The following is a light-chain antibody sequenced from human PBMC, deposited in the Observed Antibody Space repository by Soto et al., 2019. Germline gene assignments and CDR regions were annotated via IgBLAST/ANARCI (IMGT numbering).Light chain of an antibody. V-gene: IGLV8-61*01. CDR2: STN. CDR3: AAWDDSLNGPWV. Sequence: QTVVTQEPSFSVSPGGTVTLTCGLTSGSVSTSHYPSWYQQIPGRPPRTLMYSTNTRSSGVPDRFSGSKSGTSASLAISGLQSEDEADYYCAAWDDSLNGPWVFGGGTKVTVL. J-gene: IGLJ3*02. CDR1: SGSVSTSHY.